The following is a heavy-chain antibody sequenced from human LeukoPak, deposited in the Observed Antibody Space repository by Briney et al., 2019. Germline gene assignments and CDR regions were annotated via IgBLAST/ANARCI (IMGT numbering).Heavy chain of an antibody. CDR1: GFTFSNYA. CDR2: ISASGGST. D-gene: IGHD6-13*01. J-gene: IGHJ4*02. Sequence: GGSLRLSCAASGFTFSNYAMSWVRQAPGKGLEWVSGISASGGSTYYADAVKGRFTISKDNSKNTLYLQMNSLRAEDTAVYFCAKGVNGYSSSWYDYWGQGTLVTVSS. V-gene: IGHV3-23*01. CDR3: AKGVNGYSSSWYDY.